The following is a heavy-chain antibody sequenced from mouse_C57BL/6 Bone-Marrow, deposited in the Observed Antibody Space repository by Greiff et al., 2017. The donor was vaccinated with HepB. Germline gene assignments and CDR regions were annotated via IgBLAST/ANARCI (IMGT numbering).Heavy chain of an antibody. CDR2: SRNKANDYTT. J-gene: IGHJ1*03. Sequence: EVQLVESGGGLVQSGRSLRLSCATSGFTFSDFYMEWVRQAPGKGLEWIAASRNKANDYTTEYSASVKGRFIVSRDTSQSSLYLQMNALRAEDTAIYYCARDALYGSSPRWYFDVWGTGTTVTVSS. V-gene: IGHV7-1*01. D-gene: IGHD1-1*01. CDR3: ARDALYGSSPRWYFDV. CDR1: GFTFSDFY.